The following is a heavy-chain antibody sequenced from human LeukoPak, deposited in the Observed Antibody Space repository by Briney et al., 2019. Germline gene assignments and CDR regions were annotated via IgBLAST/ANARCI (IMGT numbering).Heavy chain of an antibody. V-gene: IGHV1-69*01. J-gene: IGHJ6*02. CDR2: FGPA. Sequence: FGPANYAQKFQCTVTITADESTSTAYMELSSLRSEDTAVYYCARAPTYGDYDYPYYGMDVWGQGTTVTVSS. D-gene: IGHD4-17*01. CDR3: ARAPTYGDYDYPYYGMDV.